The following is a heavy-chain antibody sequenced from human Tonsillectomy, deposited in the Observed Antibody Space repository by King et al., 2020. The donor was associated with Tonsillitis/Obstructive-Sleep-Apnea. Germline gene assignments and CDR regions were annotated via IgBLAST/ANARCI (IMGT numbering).Heavy chain of an antibody. CDR2: SDPSDSYT. CDR1: GYSFTSYW. D-gene: IGHD6-13*01. CDR3: ARGGILSAGAPDF. V-gene: IGHV5-10-1*01. Sequence: QLVQSGVEVKKPGESLRISCKGSGYSFTSYWIRWVRQMPGKGLEWMGRSDPSDSYTNYSPSFQGHVTISADKSISTAYLQWSSLKASETAMYYCARGGILSAGAPDFWGQGTLVTVSS. J-gene: IGHJ4*02.